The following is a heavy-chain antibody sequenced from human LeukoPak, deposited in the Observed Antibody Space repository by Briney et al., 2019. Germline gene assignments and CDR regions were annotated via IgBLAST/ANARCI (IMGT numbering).Heavy chain of an antibody. CDR1: GYCFTSNL. V-gene: IGHV5-51*07. CDR2: IYPGDSET. Sequence: GESLKISCTCSGYCFTSNLNGWVHQMPGKGLEWMGIIYPGDSETTYSPSFQGQVTISADKSITTAYLQWDSLKASDTAMYYCARHPWGIKVADYWGQGTLVTVSS. J-gene: IGHJ4*02. D-gene: IGHD3-16*01. CDR3: ARHPWGIKVADY.